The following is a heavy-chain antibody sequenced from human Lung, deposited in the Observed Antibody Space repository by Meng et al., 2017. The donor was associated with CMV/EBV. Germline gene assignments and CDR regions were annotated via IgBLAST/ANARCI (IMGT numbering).Heavy chain of an antibody. CDR3: AGTTTATDNTTSGGGPDY. D-gene: IGHD1-1*01. J-gene: IGHJ4*02. V-gene: IGHV1-69*06. Sequence: TLRSDARSWVRKAPGKGLEWMGRTTPIIGSENNEKKFKGRVTRTAKKSTGTAYMKLSSLKSEDTAVYYCAGTTTATDNTTSGGGPDYWGQGTLVTVSS. CDR1: TLRSDA. CDR2: TTPIIGSE.